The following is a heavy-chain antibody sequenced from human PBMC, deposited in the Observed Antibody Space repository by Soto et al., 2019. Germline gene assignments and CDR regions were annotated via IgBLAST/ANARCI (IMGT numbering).Heavy chain of an antibody. Sequence: QVQLQESGPGLVKPSQTLSLTCTVSGGSISSGGYYWNWIRQHPGKGLEWIGYIYYSGSTYYNPSHKSRLTISVDTTKNPFSRKPSSVTAAHRAVYCCARSFGVAPAGSFDYWGQGTLVTVSS. CDR3: ARSFGVAPAGSFDY. D-gene: IGHD2-2*01. J-gene: IGHJ4*02. CDR2: IYYSGST. CDR1: GGSISSGGYY. V-gene: IGHV4-31*03.